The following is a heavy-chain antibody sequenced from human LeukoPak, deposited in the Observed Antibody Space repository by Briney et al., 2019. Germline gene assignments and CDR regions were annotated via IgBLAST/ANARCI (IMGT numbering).Heavy chain of an antibody. Sequence: GASVKVSCKASGYTFTSYGISWVRQAPGQGLEWMGWISAYNGNTNYAQKLQGRVTMTTDTSTSTAYMELRSLRSDDTAVYYCARGIAVAGTLGYYGMDVWGQGTTVTVSS. CDR3: ARGIAVAGTLGYYGMDV. CDR1: GYTFTSYG. V-gene: IGHV1-18*01. J-gene: IGHJ6*02. CDR2: ISAYNGNT. D-gene: IGHD6-19*01.